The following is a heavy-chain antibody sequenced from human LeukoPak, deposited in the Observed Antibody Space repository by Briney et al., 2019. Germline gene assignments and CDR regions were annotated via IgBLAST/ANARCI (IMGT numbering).Heavy chain of an antibody. D-gene: IGHD4-17*01. CDR3: ARGGDYGDYFDY. Sequence: PGGSLRLSCAASGFTFSSYAMSWVRQAPGKGLEWVSAISGSGGSTYYADSVKGRFTISRDNSKNTLYLQMNSLRAEDTALYFCARGGDYGDYFDYWGQGSLVTVSS. CDR1: GFTFSSYA. J-gene: IGHJ4*02. V-gene: IGHV3-23*01. CDR2: ISGSGGST.